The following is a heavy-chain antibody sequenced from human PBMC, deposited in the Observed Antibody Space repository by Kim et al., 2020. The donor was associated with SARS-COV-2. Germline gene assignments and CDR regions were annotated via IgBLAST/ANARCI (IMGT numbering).Heavy chain of an antibody. Sequence: GESLKISCQGSGYRFTTYWIVWVRQMPGKGLEWMGVIYPADSDITYSPSFQGQVTISADKSINTAYLQWSSLKASDTAIYYCARLRREGSGWYDYWGQVT. CDR1: GYRFTTYW. CDR2: IYPADSDI. CDR3: ARLRREGSGWYDY. V-gene: IGHV5-51*01. D-gene: IGHD6-19*01. J-gene: IGHJ4*02.